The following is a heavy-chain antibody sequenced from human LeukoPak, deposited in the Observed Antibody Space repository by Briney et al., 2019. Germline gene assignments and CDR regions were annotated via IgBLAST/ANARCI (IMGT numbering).Heavy chain of an antibody. D-gene: IGHD1-1*01. CDR1: GGSFSGYY. Sequence: SETLSLTCAVYGGSFSGYYWSWIRQPPGKGLEWIGEINHSGSTNYNPSLKSRVTISVDTSKNQFSLKLSSVTAADTAVYYCARTTTLPYYYYYYMDVXGKGXXVTV. CDR2: INHSGST. V-gene: IGHV4-34*01. CDR3: ARTTTLPYYYYYYMDV. J-gene: IGHJ6*03.